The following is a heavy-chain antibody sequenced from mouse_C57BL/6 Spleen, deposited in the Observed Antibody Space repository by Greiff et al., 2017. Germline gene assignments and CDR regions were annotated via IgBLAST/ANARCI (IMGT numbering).Heavy chain of an antibody. V-gene: IGHV5-4*03. CDR1: GFTFSSYA. J-gene: IGHJ4*01. D-gene: IGHD2-1*01. Sequence: EVKLVESGGGLVKPGGSLKLSCAASGFTFSSYAMSWVRQTPEKRLEWVATISDGGSYTYYPDNVKGRFTISRDNAKNNLYLQMSHLKSEDTAMYYCARGYGNYLYAMDYWGQGTSVTVSS. CDR2: ISDGGSYT. CDR3: ARGYGNYLYAMDY.